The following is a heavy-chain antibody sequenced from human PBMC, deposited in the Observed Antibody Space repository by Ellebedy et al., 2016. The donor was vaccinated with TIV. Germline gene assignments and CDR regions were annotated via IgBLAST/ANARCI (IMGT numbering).Heavy chain of an antibody. Sequence: SETLSLTCTFSGDSISNYYWSWIRQPPGKGLEWIGYIYYSGSTNYNPSLKSRVTISVDTSKNQFSLKLSSVTAADTAVYYCVVGDTATSFGYWGQGTLVTVSS. D-gene: IGHD5-18*01. CDR2: IYYSGST. CDR3: VVGDTATSFGY. V-gene: IGHV4-59*04. J-gene: IGHJ4*02. CDR1: GDSISNYY.